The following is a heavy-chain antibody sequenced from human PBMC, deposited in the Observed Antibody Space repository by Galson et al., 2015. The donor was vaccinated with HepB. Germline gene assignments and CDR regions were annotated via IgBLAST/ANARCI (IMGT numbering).Heavy chain of an antibody. CDR2: IIPILGIA. CDR3: ARDSWSSTSCRY. J-gene: IGHJ4*02. CDR1: GGTFSSYA. D-gene: IGHD2-2*01. Sequence: SVKVSCKASGGTFSSYAISWVRQAPGQGLEWMGRIIPILGIANYAQKFQGRVTITADTSTSTAYMELRSLRSDDTAVYHCARDSWSSTSCRYWGQGTLVTVSS. V-gene: IGHV1-69*04.